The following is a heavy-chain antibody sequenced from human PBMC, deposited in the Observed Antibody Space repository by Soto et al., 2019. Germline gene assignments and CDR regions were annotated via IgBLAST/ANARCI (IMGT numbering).Heavy chain of an antibody. CDR1: GFTFSDYY. CDR3: ARDSGQSTYYDFWSGLHWFDP. CDR2: ISSSGSTI. J-gene: IGHJ5*02. V-gene: IGHV3-11*01. D-gene: IGHD3-3*01. Sequence: GGSLRLSCAASGFTFSDYYMSWIRQAPGKGLEWFSYISSSGSTIYYADSVKGRFTISRDNAKNSLYLQMNSLRAEDTAVYYCARDSGQSTYYDFWSGLHWFDPWGQGTLVTVPQ.